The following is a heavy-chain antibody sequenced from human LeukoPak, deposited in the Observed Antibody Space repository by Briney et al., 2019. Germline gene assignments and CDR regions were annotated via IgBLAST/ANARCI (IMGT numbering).Heavy chain of an antibody. CDR2: INHSGST. V-gene: IGHV4-39*07. Sequence: SETLSLTCTVSGGSISSSSYYWSWIRQPPGKGLEWIGEINHSGSTNYNPSLKSRVTISVDTSKNQFSLKLSSVTAADTAVYYCARVKYHSSGWEGYYYYYMDVWGKGTTVTVSS. CDR1: GGSISSSSYY. D-gene: IGHD6-19*01. J-gene: IGHJ6*03. CDR3: ARVKYHSSGWEGYYYYYMDV.